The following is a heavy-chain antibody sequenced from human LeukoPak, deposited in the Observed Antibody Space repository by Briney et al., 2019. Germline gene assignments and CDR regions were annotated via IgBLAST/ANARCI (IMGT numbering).Heavy chain of an antibody. J-gene: IGHJ4*02. CDR2: ISAHNGNT. CDR3: ARDLYSGYDSDY. D-gene: IGHD5-12*01. CDR1: GYTFTSYG. V-gene: IGHV1-18*01. Sequence: GAAVKVSCKASGYTFTSYGISWVRQAPGQGLEWMGWISAHNGNTNYAQKLQGRVTMTTDTSTSTAYMELRSLRSDDTAVYYCARDLYSGYDSDYWGQGILVTVSS.